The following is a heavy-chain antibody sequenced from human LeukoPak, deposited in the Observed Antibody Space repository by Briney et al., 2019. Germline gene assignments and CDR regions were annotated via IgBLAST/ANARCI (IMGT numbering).Heavy chain of an antibody. CDR2: IYSGGST. J-gene: IGHJ4*02. CDR3: ASIPYYYDSSGYYAFDY. Sequence: GGSLSLSCAASGFTVSSNYMSWVRQAPGRGLEWVSVIYSGGSTYYADSVKGRFTISRDNSKNTLYLQMNSLRAEDTAVYYCASIPYYYDSSGYYAFDYWGQGTLVTVSS. CDR1: GFTVSSNY. D-gene: IGHD3-22*01. V-gene: IGHV3-53*01.